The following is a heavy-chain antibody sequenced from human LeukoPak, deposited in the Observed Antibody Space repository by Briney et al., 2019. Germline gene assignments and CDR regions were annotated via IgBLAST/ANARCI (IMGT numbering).Heavy chain of an antibody. V-gene: IGHV1-69*13. CDR3: ALLQWLPNGFDV. CDR1: GATFSSYA. J-gene: IGHJ3*01. CDR2: IIPSLHTP. Sequence: SVKVSCKASGATFSSYAISWVRQAPGQGLEWMGAIIPSLHTPNYAQKFQGRITITADESTTTAYLEMSSLRSEDTALYYCALLQWLPNGFDVWGRGTVVTVAS. D-gene: IGHD5-24*01.